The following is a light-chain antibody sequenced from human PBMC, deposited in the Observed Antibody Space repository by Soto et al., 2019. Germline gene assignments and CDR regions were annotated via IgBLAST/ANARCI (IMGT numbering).Light chain of an antibody. V-gene: IGKV1-5*03. Sequence: DIQMTQSPSTLSASVGDRVTITCRASQSISYWLAWYQQKPGKAPNLLIYKASSLESGVPSRFSGSGFGTEFTLTITSLQPDDFATYYCRHYNTYSPPYTFGQGTKLEI. CDR3: RHYNTYSPPYT. CDR2: KAS. J-gene: IGKJ2*01. CDR1: QSISYW.